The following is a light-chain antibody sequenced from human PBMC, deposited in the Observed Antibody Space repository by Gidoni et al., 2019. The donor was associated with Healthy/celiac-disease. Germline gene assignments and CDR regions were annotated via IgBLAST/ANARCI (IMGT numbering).Light chain of an antibody. Sequence: DIQLTQSPSFLSASVGDRVTITCRVSQGISSYLAWYQKKPGKAPKLLIYAASTLQSGVPSRFSGSGSGTEFTLTISSLQPEDFATYYCQQLNSYPDTFGQGTKLEIK. J-gene: IGKJ2*01. CDR2: AAS. CDR1: QGISSY. CDR3: QQLNSYPDT. V-gene: IGKV1-9*01.